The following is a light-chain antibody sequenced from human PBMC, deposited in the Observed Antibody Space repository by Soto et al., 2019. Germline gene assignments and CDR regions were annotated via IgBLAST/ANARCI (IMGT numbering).Light chain of an antibody. CDR2: DAS. J-gene: IGKJ5*01. V-gene: IGKV3-11*01. CDR3: QQRSNWPPIT. Sequence: IVFRQSPGTLSLSPGERATLSCRTSQNVDTKYLAWYQQKPGQAPRLLIYDASNRATGIPARFSGSGSGTDFTLTISSLEPEDFAVYYCQQRSNWPPITFGQGTRLEIK. CDR1: QNVDTKY.